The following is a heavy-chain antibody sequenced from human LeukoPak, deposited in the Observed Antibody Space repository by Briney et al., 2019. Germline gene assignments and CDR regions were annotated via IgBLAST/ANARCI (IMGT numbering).Heavy chain of an antibody. CDR1: GFTFSSYW. D-gene: IGHD3-22*01. J-gene: IGHJ4*02. Sequence: PGGSLGLSCAASGFTFSSYWMSWVRQAPGKGLEWVANIKKDGSEKYYVDSVKGRFTISRDNAKNSLYLQMNSLRAEDTAVYHCARDLYRIVVVPHYFDYWGQGTLVTVSS. CDR2: IKKDGSEK. CDR3: ARDLYRIVVVPHYFDY. V-gene: IGHV3-7*01.